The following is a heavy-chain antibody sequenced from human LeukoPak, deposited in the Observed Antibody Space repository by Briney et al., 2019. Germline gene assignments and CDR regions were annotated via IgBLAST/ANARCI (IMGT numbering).Heavy chain of an antibody. CDR2: IYSGGST. D-gene: IGHD5-24*01. CDR1: GFTVSSNY. CDR3: ARLQWGATTDY. Sequence: GGSLRLSCAASGFTVSSNYMSWVRQAPGKGLEWVSVIYSGGSTYYADSVKGRFTISRDNSKNALYLQMNSLRAEDTAVYYCARLQWGATTDYWGQGTLVTVSS. J-gene: IGHJ4*02. V-gene: IGHV3-66*04.